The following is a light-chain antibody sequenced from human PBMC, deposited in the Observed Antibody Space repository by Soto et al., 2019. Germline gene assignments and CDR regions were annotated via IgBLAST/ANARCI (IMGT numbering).Light chain of an antibody. CDR3: QKYNSAPDT. V-gene: IGKV1-27*01. J-gene: IGKJ2*01. CDR1: QGITIY. Sequence: IQMTQSPSSLSASVGDRVTITCRASQGITIYLAWYQQKPGQVPKLLIHSASTLQSGVPSRFSGSGSGTEFTLTISSLQPEDVATYYCQKYNSAPDTFGQGTKLEIK. CDR2: SAS.